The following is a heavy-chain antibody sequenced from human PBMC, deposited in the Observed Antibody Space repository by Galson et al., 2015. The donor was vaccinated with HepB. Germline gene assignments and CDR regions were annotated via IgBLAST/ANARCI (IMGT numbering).Heavy chain of an antibody. CDR1: GFTFSSYA. J-gene: IGHJ3*02. CDR3: AKDSTNYYDSSGYYSGLSDAFDI. Sequence: SLRLSCAASGFTFSSYAMSWVRQAPGKGLEWVPAISGSGGSTYYADSVKGRFTISRDNSKNTLYLQMNSLRAEDTAVYYCAKDSTNYYDSSGYYSGLSDAFDIWGQGTMVTVSS. CDR2: ISGSGGST. D-gene: IGHD3-22*01. V-gene: IGHV3-23*01.